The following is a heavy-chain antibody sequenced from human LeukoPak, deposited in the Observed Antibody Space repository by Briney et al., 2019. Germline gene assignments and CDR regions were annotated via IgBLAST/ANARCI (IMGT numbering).Heavy chain of an antibody. D-gene: IGHD3-16*01. CDR1: GGSFSGYY. CDR3: ARGRPLGAFDI. Sequence: SETLSLTCAVYGGSFSGYYWSWIRQPPGKGLEWIGEINHSGSTNCNPSLKSRVTISVDTSKNQFSLKLSSVTAADTAVYYCARGRPLGAFDIWGQGTMVTVSS. CDR2: INHSGST. J-gene: IGHJ3*02. V-gene: IGHV4-34*01.